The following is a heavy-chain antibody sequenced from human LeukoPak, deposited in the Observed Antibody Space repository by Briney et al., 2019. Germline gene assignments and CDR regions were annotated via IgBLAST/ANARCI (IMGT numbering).Heavy chain of an antibody. CDR3: AKLGIVVVVAATTWFDP. D-gene: IGHD2-15*01. Sequence: GGSLRLSCAASRVTFSSDAMSWVRQAPGKGLESFSAISGSGGSTYYADSVKDRFTISRDNSKNPPYLQMNSLRAEDTAVYYCAKLGIVVVVAATTWFDPWGQGTLVTVSS. CDR1: RVTFSSDA. V-gene: IGHV3-23*01. J-gene: IGHJ5*02. CDR2: ISGSGGST.